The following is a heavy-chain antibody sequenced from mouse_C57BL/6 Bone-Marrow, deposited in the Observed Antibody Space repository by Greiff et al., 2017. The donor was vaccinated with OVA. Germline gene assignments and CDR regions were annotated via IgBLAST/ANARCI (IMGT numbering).Heavy chain of an antibody. CDR2: IDPSDSET. Sequence: QVHVKQPGAELVRPGSSVKLSCKASGYTFTSYWMHWVKQRPIQGLEWIGNIDPSDSETHYNQKFKDKATLTVDKSSSTAYMQLSSLTSEDSAVYYCAGDYYGSSYWYFDVWGTGTTVTVSS. CDR3: AGDYYGSSYWYFDV. J-gene: IGHJ1*03. V-gene: IGHV1-52*01. D-gene: IGHD1-1*01. CDR1: GYTFTSYW.